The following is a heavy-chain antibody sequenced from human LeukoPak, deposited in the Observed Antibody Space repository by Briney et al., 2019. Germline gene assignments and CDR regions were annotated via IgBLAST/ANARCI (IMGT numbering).Heavy chain of an antibody. J-gene: IGHJ4*02. D-gene: IGHD2-2*01. V-gene: IGHV3-48*01. CDR2: ISSSSSSI. CDR3: ARDVCSSTSCYDY. CDR1: GFTFSSYS. Sequence: GGSLRLSCAASGFTFSSYSMNWVRQAPGKGLEWVSHISSSSSSIHYADSVKGRFTISRDNSKNTLYLQMNSLRVEDTAVYYCARDVCSSTSCYDYWGQGTLVTVSS.